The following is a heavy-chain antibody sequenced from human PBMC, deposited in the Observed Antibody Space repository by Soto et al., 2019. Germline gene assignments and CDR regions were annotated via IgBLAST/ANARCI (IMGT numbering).Heavy chain of an antibody. Sequence: GGSLRLSCAASGFTFSSPWMHWVRQAPGKGLEWVSAISGSGGSTYYADSVKGRFTISRDNSKDTLYLQMNSLRAEDTAVYYCAKDGDYYDSSGYLDYWGQGTLVTVSS. CDR3: AKDGDYYDSSGYLDY. D-gene: IGHD3-22*01. V-gene: IGHV3-23*01. CDR1: GFTFSSPW. J-gene: IGHJ4*02. CDR2: ISGSGGST.